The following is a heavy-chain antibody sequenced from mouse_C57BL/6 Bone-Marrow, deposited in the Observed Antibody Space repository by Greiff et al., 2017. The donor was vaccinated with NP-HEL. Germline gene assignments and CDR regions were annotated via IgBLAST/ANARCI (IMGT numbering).Heavy chain of an antibody. J-gene: IGHJ2*01. CDR1: GFTFSSYG. Sequence: EVKLVESGGDLVKPGGSLKLSCAASGFTFSSYGMSWVRQTPDKRLEWVATISSGGSYTYYPDSVKGRFTISRDNAKNTLYLQMSSLKSEDTAMYYCARWGVVTLDYWGQGTTLTVSS. CDR2: ISSGGSYT. D-gene: IGHD2-5*01. CDR3: ARWGVVTLDY. V-gene: IGHV5-6*02.